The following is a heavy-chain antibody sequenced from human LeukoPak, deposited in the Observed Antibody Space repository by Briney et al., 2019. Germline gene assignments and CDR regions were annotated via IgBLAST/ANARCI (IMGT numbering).Heavy chain of an antibody. V-gene: IGHV4-61*05. D-gene: IGHD1/OR15-1a*01. Sequence: PSETLSLTCTVSGGSISTSNYYWGWIRPPPGKGLEWIGYIYYSGSTNYNPSLKSRVTISVDTSKNQFSLKLSSVTAADTAVYYCARVSRGNKADYWGQGTLVTVSS. CDR3: ARVSRGNKADY. J-gene: IGHJ4*02. CDR2: IYYSGST. CDR1: GGSISTSNYY.